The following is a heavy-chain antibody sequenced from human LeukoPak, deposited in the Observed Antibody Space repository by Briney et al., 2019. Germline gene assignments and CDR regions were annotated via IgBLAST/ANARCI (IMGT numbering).Heavy chain of an antibody. CDR2: IYSGGST. V-gene: IGHV3-53*01. CDR1: GFTVSSNY. J-gene: IGHJ4*02. Sequence: GSLRLSCAASGFTVSSNYMSWVRQAPGKGLEWVSVIYSGGSTYYADSVKGRFTISRDNSKNTLYLQMNSLRAEDTAVYYCAKLGGVYYGSGSYFDYWGQGTLVTVSS. CDR3: AKLGGVYYGSGSYFDY. D-gene: IGHD3-10*01.